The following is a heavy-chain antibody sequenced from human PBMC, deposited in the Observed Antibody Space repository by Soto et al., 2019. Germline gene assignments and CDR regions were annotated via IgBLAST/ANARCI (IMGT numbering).Heavy chain of an antibody. J-gene: IGHJ6*02. Sequence: QPGGSLRLSCAASGFIFSSYTMYFDRQAPGKGLDCGSVISYAASNKYYADSVKGRFTISRDNSKNTLYLQMNSLRAEDTAVYYCARSGSSSYGMDVWGQGTTVTVSS. CDR2: ISYAASNK. D-gene: IGHD6-6*01. CDR3: ARSGSSSYGMDV. V-gene: IGHV3-30-3*01. CDR1: GFIFSSYT.